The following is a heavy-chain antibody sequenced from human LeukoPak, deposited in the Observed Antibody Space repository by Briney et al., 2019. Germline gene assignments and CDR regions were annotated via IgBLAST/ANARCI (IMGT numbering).Heavy chain of an antibody. D-gene: IGHD6-19*01. CDR1: GVSISRFY. Sequence: SETLSLTCTTSGVSISRFYWSWVRQPPGKGLEWIGNIYDGVPTFFNPSLKSRVTISVDTSRRQFSLELASVAAADTAVYYCVQTTGWPGFDYWGQGILVTVSS. CDR2: IYDGVPT. V-gene: IGHV4-4*09. J-gene: IGHJ4*02. CDR3: VQTTGWPGFDY.